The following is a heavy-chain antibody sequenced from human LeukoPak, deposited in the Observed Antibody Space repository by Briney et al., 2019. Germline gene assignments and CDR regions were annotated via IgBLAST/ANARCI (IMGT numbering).Heavy chain of an antibody. J-gene: IGHJ6*02. CDR1: GFTFSSYE. Sequence: GGSLRLSFAASGFTFSSYEMNWVRQAPARGLEWVSYISSSGSTIYYRDSVKGRFTISRDNAKNSLYLQMNSLRAEDTAVYYCARALQWLRSYYCMDVWGQGTTVTVSS. CDR2: ISSSGSTI. D-gene: IGHD5-12*01. CDR3: ARALQWLRSYYCMDV. V-gene: IGHV3-48*03.